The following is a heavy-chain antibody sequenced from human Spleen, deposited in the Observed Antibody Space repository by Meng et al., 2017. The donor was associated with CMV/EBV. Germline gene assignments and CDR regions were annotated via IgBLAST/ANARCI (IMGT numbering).Heavy chain of an antibody. V-gene: IGHV3-21*01. CDR2: ISTSTNSI. CDR3: AKDQVPAALALYYFDY. Sequence: GGSLRLSCAASGFTFSSYDMHWVRQAPGKGLEWVSSISTSTNSIYYADSVRGRFTISRDNSKNTLYLQMNSLRAEDTAVYYCAKDQVPAALALYYFDYWGQGTLVTVSS. D-gene: IGHD2-2*01. CDR1: GFTFSSYD. J-gene: IGHJ4*02.